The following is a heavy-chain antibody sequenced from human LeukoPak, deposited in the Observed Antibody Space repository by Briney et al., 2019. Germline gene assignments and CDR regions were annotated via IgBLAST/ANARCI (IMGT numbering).Heavy chain of an antibody. V-gene: IGHV4-38-2*01. CDR2: IYHSGST. CDR3: ARHSRLITTIPFDY. CDR1: GYSISSGYY. D-gene: IGHD3-22*01. Sequence: PSETLSLTCAVSGYSISSGYYWGWIRQPPGKGLEWVGSIYHSGSTYYNPSLKSRVTISVDTSNNQFSLKLSSVTAADAAVYYCARHSRLITTIPFDYWGQGTLVTVSS. J-gene: IGHJ4*02.